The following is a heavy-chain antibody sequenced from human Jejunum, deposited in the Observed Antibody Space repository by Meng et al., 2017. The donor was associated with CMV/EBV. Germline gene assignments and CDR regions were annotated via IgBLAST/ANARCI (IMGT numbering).Heavy chain of an antibody. CDR1: AFTFSCYA. Sequence: AASAFTFSCYAMGWVRQAPGRGLEWVSQISSARASTCYADSVKGRFTISRDNSKNTLYLQMNSLRAADTALYYCAKDRDGNWYFDLWGRGTLVTVSS. CDR3: AKDRDGNWYFDL. J-gene: IGHJ2*01. V-gene: IGHV3-23*01. CDR2: ISSARAST. D-gene: IGHD3-10*01.